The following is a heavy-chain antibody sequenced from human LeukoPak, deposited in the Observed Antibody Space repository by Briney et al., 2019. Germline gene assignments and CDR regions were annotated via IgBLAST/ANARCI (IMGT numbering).Heavy chain of an antibody. Sequence: SETLSLTCAVYGGSFSGYYWSWTRQPPGKGLEWIGEINHSGSTNYNPSLKSRVTISVDTSKNQFSLKLSSVTAADTAVYYCARPRCLRCRGSLDYWGQGTLVTVSS. D-gene: IGHD1-26*01. CDR1: GGSFSGYY. CDR2: INHSGST. CDR3: ARPRCLRCRGSLDY. V-gene: IGHV4-34*01. J-gene: IGHJ4*02.